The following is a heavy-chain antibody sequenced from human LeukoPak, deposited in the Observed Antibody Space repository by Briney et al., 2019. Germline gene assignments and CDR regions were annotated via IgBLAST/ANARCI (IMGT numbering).Heavy chain of an antibody. V-gene: IGHV1-69*13. CDR2: IIPIFGTA. J-gene: IGHJ5*02. CDR3: AREWELLRSWFDP. D-gene: IGHD1-26*01. Sequence: SVKVSCKASGGTFSSYAISWVRQAPGQGLEWMGGIIPIFGTANYAQKFQGRVTITADESTSTAYMELSSLRSGDTAVYYCAREWELLRSWFDPWGQGTLVTVSS. CDR1: GGTFSSYA.